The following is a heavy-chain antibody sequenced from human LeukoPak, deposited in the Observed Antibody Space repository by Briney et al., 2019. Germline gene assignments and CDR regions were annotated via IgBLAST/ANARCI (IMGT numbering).Heavy chain of an antibody. CDR2: IYYSGST. D-gene: IGHD1-1*01. J-gene: IGHJ4*02. Sequence: PSETLSLTCTVSGGSISSSSYYWGWIRQPPGKGLEWIGSIYYSGSTYYNPSLKSRITISIDTSKNQFSLKLTSVTADDTAVYYCARISDWNDFDYWGQGTLVTVSS. CDR1: GGSISSSSYY. CDR3: ARISDWNDFDY. V-gene: IGHV4-39*01.